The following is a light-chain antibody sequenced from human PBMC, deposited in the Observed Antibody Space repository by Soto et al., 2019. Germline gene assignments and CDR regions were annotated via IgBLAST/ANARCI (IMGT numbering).Light chain of an antibody. J-gene: IGKJ5*01. Sequence: EILFTQSPGTLSLSLGERATLYFSASQSVGGSYIAWYQVKPGQAPRLLIYDTSSRATGIPDRFSGSGSGTDFTLTITRLEPEDFAVFYCQQYGTSEIIFGQGTRLEI. CDR1: QSVGGSY. CDR2: DTS. V-gene: IGKV3-20*01. CDR3: QQYGTSEII.